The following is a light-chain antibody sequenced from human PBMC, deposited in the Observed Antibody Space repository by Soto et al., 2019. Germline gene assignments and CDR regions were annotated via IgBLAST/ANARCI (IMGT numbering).Light chain of an antibody. V-gene: IGLV2-14*01. CDR1: SSDVGGYNS. CDR3: RSYSTSTTYV. Sequence: QSVLTQPASVAGSPGQSITISCTGTSSDVGGYNSVSWYQQHPGTAPKLLIYDVRNRPSGVSNRLSGSQSANTASLTISGLQADDEADYYCRSYSTSTTYVFGPGTK. CDR2: DVR. J-gene: IGLJ1*01.